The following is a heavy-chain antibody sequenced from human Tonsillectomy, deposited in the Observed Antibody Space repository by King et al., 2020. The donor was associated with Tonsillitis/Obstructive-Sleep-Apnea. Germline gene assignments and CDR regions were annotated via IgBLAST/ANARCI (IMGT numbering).Heavy chain of an antibody. CDR2: IYYSGST. CDR1: GGSISSRSYY. V-gene: IGHV4-39*01. CDR3: ARRPSEGSYYT. Sequence: QLQESGPGLVKTSETLSLTCTVSGGSISSRSYYWGWIRQSPGKGLEWIGSIYYSGSTYSNPSLKCRVTISVDASKNQFSLKLTSVTAADTALYYCARRPSEGSYYTWGQGTLVTVSS. J-gene: IGHJ4*02. D-gene: IGHD3-10*01.